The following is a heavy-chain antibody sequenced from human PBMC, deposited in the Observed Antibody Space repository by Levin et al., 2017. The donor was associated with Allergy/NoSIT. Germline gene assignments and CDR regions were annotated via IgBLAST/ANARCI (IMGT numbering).Heavy chain of an antibody. CDR1: GFTFNIYT. J-gene: IGHJ4*02. CDR3: ARGPEV. V-gene: IGHV3-21*01. CDR2: ISTNSAYI. Sequence: GGSLRLSCSASGFTFNIYTMNWVRQAPGKGLEWISFISTNSAYIFYADSVRGRFTISRDNAKGSLFLQMSSLRADDTAISYCARGPEVWGQGPPVTVSS.